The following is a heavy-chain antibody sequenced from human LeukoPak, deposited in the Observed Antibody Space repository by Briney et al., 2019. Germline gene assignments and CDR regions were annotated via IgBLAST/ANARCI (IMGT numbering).Heavy chain of an antibody. V-gene: IGHV1-8*01. J-gene: IGHJ6*02. CDR2: MNPNSGNT. Sequence: GASVKVSCKASGYTFTTYDINWVRQAAGQGLEWMGWMNPNSGNTGYAQKFRGRVTMTRNTSISTAYMELTSLRSEDTATDFCARKLAMDVWGQGTTVTVSS. CDR3: ARKLAMDV. CDR1: GYTFTTYD.